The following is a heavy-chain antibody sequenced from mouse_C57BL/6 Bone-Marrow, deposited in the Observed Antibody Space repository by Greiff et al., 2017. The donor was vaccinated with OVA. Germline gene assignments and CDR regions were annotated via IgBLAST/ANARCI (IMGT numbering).Heavy chain of an antibody. Sequence: EVQRVESGGDLVKPGGSLKISCAASGYTFSSYGMYWVRQTPDKRLEWVAHISSGGSYTNYPDSVKGRFPISRDNAKNTLYLQMSSLKSEDTAMYYCARHPPYDYYVFSFAYWGQGTLVTVSA. J-gene: IGHJ3*01. CDR3: ARHPPYDYYVFSFAY. CDR1: GYTFSSYG. V-gene: IGHV5-6*01. CDR2: ISSGGSYT. D-gene: IGHD1-1*01.